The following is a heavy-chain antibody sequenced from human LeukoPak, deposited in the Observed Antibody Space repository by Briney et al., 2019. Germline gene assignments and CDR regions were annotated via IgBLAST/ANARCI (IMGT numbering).Heavy chain of an antibody. J-gene: IGHJ4*01. V-gene: IGHV1-18*01. D-gene: IGHD3-3*01. CDR2: ISAYNGNT. CDR3: CRFFNNYGDD. CDR1: NYTFINYG. Sequence: ASVKVSCKASNYTFINYGIGWVRQAPGQGLEWMGWISAYNGNTQYAEKFRDRVTMTTDSSTRTGYMELTGLKTDDPAVYYCCRFFNNYGDDWGHPTSVTAS.